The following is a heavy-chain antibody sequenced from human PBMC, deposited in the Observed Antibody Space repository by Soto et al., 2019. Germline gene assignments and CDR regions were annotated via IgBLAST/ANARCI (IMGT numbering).Heavy chain of an antibody. CDR3: ARGQREVLPSGNDH. Sequence: PGGSLTLPCAASGFPFSRDWMSWVRQAPGKGLEWVANIKQDGSEKYYVDSVKGRFTISRDNAKNSLYLQMNSLRAEDTAVYYCARGQREVLPSGNDHWGQRTLVTVSS. CDR1: GFPFSRDW. D-gene: IGHD1-1*01. CDR2: IKQDGSEK. J-gene: IGHJ4*02. V-gene: IGHV3-7*01.